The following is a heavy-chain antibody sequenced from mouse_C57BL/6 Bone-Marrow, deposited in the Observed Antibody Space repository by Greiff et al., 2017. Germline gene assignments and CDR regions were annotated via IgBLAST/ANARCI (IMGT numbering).Heavy chain of an antibody. V-gene: IGHV1-85*01. CDR2: IYPRDGSP. CDR3: ARDYGSSYWYFDV. Sequence: QVQLKQSGPELVTPGASVKLSCKASGYTFTSYDINWVKQRPGQGLEWIGWIYPRDGSPKYNEKFQGKATLTVDTSSSTAYMELHSLTSEDSAVYFCARDYGSSYWYFDVWGTGTTVTVSS. J-gene: IGHJ1*03. D-gene: IGHD1-1*01. CDR1: GYTFTSYD.